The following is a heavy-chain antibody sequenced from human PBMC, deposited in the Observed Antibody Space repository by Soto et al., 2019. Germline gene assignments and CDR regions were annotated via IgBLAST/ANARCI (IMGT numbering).Heavy chain of an antibody. J-gene: IGHJ4*02. CDR3: VREDSWIDQERFAY. Sequence: QVQLVQSGAEVKKPEPSVKVCCKASVGTFSSYTINWVRQSPGQGLEWMGMIIPILGIANYAVKFHGRVKITADKSTSTADKELSSLSSDDTAVYCCVREDSWIDQERFAYWRQVPMVTVSS. D-gene: IGHD1-26*01. V-gene: IGHV1-69*08. CDR1: VGTFSSYT. CDR2: IIPILGIA.